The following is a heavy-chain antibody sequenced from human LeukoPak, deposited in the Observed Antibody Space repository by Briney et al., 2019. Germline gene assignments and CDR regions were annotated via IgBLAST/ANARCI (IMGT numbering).Heavy chain of an antibody. D-gene: IGHD2-2*01. CDR3: ARRRIVVVPAAIRGWFDP. V-gene: IGHV4-34*01. CDR1: GGSFSGYY. CDR2: INHSGST. J-gene: IGHJ5*02. Sequence: SETLSLTCAVYGGSFSGYYWSWIREPPGKGLGWIGEINHSGSTNYNPSLKSRVTISVDTSKNQFSLKLSSVTAADTAVYYCARRRIVVVPAAIRGWFDPWGQGTLVTVSS.